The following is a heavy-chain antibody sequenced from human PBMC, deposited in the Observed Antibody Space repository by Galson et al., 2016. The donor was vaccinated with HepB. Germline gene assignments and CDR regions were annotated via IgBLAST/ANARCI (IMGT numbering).Heavy chain of an antibody. V-gene: IGHV3-33*06. CDR3: AKSKGGVWSYYFDY. CDR1: AFTFSNYG. Sequence: SLRLSCAASAFTFSNYGMHWVRQAPGKGLEWVAGIWTDGSNKYYGGSVKGRFTISRDNLKNTLYLQMNSLRAEDTAVYYCAKSKGGVWSYYFDYWGQGTLVTVSS. D-gene: IGHD6-19*01. J-gene: IGHJ4*02. CDR2: IWTDGSNK.